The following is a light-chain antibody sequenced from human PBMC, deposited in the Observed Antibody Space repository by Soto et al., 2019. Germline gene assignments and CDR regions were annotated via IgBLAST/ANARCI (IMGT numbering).Light chain of an antibody. J-gene: IGKJ2*01. CDR1: QRVSNSY. V-gene: IGKV3-20*01. Sequence: EIVLTQSPGTLSLFPGDRATLSCRASQRVSNSYLAWYQQKPGQAPRLLIYDATTRAAGVPDRVTGGGSGTDFTLTISALEPEDFALYFCLQYERPPFAFGQGTRLEI. CDR2: DAT. CDR3: LQYERPPFA.